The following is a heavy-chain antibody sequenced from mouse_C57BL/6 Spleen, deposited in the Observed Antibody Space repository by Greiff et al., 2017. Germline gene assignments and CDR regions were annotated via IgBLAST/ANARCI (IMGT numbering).Heavy chain of an antibody. CDR1: GFTFSDYG. D-gene: IGHD3-2*02. J-gene: IGHJ3*01. CDR3: ARESTAQATTGFAY. CDR2: ISSGSSTI. Sequence: EVQLQESGGGLVKPGGSLKLSCAASGFTFSDYGMHWVRQAPEKGLEWVAYISSGSSTIYYADTVKGRFTISRDNAKNTLFLQMTSLRSEDTAMYYCARESTAQATTGFAYWGQGTLVTVSA. V-gene: IGHV5-17*01.